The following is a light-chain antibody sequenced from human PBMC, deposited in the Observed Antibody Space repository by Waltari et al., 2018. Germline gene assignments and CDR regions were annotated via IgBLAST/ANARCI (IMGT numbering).Light chain of an antibody. CDR1: QCVSSY. CDR2: DAS. Sequence: EIVLTQSPATLSLSPGERATLPCRASQCVSSYLAWYQQKSGQAPRLPIYDASNRATGIPARFSGGGSVTDFTLTISSLEPEDFAVYYCQQRSDWLLTFGGGTKVEIK. CDR3: QQRSDWLLT. V-gene: IGKV3-11*01. J-gene: IGKJ4*01.